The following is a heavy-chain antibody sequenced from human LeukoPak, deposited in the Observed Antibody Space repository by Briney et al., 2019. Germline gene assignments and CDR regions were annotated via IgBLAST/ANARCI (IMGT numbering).Heavy chain of an antibody. CDR2: INPNSGGT. Sequence: ASVKVSCKASGYTFTGYYIHWVRQAPGQGLEWMRWINPNSGGTNYAQKFQGRVTMTRDTSISTAYMELSRLRSDDTAVYYCAREAWSVAGIESIEHFDYWGQGTLVTVSS. D-gene: IGHD6-19*01. J-gene: IGHJ4*02. CDR3: AREAWSVAGIESIEHFDY. V-gene: IGHV1-2*02. CDR1: GYTFTGYY.